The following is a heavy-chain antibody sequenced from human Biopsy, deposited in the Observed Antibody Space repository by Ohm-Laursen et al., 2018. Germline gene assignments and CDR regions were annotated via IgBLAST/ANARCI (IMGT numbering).Heavy chain of an antibody. CDR3: AGGEGSSWFDP. D-gene: IGHD1-26*01. Sequence: SVKVSCKASGDSFTSYAIGWVRQAPGQGLEWMGEIIPIPNVATYAQKFQGRITITADESTSTAYMELSSLTSDGTAVYFCAGGEGSSWFDPWGHGTLVTVSS. CDR1: GDSFTSYA. CDR2: IIPIPNVA. J-gene: IGHJ5*02. V-gene: IGHV1-69*10.